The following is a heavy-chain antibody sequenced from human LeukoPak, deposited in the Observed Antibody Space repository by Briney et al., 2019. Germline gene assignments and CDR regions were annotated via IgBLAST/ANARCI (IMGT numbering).Heavy chain of an antibody. J-gene: IGHJ4*02. Sequence: GGSLRLSCAASGFTFSSYEMHWVRQAPGKGLEWVSFIFSSSTYIYYTDSVKGRFTISRDNARNSLYLQMDNLRAEDTGVYYCARDFYDGFALDYWGQGTLVTVSS. CDR3: ARDFYDGFALDY. CDR2: IFSSSTYI. CDR1: GFTFSSYE. D-gene: IGHD2/OR15-2a*01. V-gene: IGHV3-21*03.